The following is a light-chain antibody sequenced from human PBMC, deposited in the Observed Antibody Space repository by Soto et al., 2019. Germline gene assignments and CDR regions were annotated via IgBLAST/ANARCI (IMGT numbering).Light chain of an antibody. V-gene: IGKV3-20*01. CDR2: RAS. CDR3: QQYGSSPRT. CDR1: QSVSSSY. Sequence: EILLTQSPGTLSLSPVEIATLSFMASQSVSSSYLAWYQQKPGQAPKVLIYRASSRATGIPDRFSGSGSGTDFSLTISRLEAEDFAVYYCQQYGSSPRTFGQGTKVDIK. J-gene: IGKJ1*01.